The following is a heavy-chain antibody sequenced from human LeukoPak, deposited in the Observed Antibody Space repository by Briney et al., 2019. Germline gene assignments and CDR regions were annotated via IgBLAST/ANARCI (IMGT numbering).Heavy chain of an antibody. V-gene: IGHV4-4*02. Sequence: SETLSLTCAVSSGSISSSNWWSWVRQPPGKGLEWIGEIYHSGSTNYNPSLKSRVTISVDKSKNQFSLKLSSVTAADTAVYYCARDKGDPDNYYYYGMDVWGKGTTVTVSS. D-gene: IGHD2-21*02. CDR2: IYHSGST. J-gene: IGHJ6*04. CDR3: ARDKGDPDNYYYYGMDV. CDR1: SGSISSSNW.